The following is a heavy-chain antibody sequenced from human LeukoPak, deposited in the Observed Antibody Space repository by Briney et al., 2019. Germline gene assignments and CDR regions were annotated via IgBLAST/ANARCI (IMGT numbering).Heavy chain of an antibody. Sequence: SETLSLTCTVSGYSISSGYYWGWIRQSPGKGLEWIGSIYHSGSTYYNPSLKSRVTISVDTSKNQFSLKLSSVTAADTAVHYCARAQENLWPEDGYWGQGTLVTVSS. CDR2: IYHSGST. J-gene: IGHJ4*02. CDR1: GYSISSGYY. CDR3: ARAQENLWPEDGY. D-gene: IGHD3-16*01. V-gene: IGHV4-38-2*02.